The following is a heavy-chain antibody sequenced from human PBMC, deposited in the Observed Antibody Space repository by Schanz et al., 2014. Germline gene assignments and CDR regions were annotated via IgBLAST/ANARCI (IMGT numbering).Heavy chain of an antibody. V-gene: IGHV3-23*04. Sequence: EVQLVESGGGLVKPGESLRLSCAASGFIFSAYTMNWVRQAPGKGLEWVSGIGGSGDSTHYADSVKGRFIISRDNSKNTLYLQVNSLRAEDTAVYYCAMGGYQLHHWGQGTLVTVSS. CDR2: IGGSGDST. CDR1: GFIFSAYT. CDR3: AMGGYQLHH. D-gene: IGHD1-7*01. J-gene: IGHJ4*02.